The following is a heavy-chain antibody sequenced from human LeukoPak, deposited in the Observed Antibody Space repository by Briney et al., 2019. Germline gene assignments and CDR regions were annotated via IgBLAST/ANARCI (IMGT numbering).Heavy chain of an antibody. CDR2: ILYSGST. Sequence: PSETLSLTFTFSRASISTYLWSWIRQPPWKGLEWIGYILYSGSTNYNPYLKSRVTISQDTPKKQFYLKVSSVTAADTAVYYCARDVGSGATGAEGLYYGMDVWGQGTTVTVSS. J-gene: IGHJ6*02. D-gene: IGHD3-10*01. CDR1: RASISTYL. CDR3: ARDVGSGATGAEGLYYGMDV. V-gene: IGHV4-59*01.